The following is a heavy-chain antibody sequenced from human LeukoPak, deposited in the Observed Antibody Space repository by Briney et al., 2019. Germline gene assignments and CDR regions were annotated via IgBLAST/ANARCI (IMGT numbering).Heavy chain of an antibody. CDR2: INHSGST. Sequence: SETLSPTCAVYGGSFSGYYWSWIRQPPGKGLEWIGEINHSGSTNYNPSLKSRVTISVDTSKNQFSLKLSSVTAADTAVYYYARSHYDYDAFDIWGQGTMVTVSS. D-gene: IGHD3-16*01. V-gene: IGHV4-34*01. CDR1: GGSFSGYY. CDR3: ARSHYDYDAFDI. J-gene: IGHJ3*02.